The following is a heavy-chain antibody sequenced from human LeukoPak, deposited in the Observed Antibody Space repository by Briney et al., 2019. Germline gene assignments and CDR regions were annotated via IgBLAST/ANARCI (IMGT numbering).Heavy chain of an antibody. D-gene: IGHD1-26*01. J-gene: IGHJ3*02. V-gene: IGHV3-74*01. CDR3: ARAVLAGATTAFDI. CDR2: INTDGSST. CDR1: GFTFSSYW. Sequence: GGSLRLSCAASGFTFSSYWMHWVRQAPGKGLVWVSRINTDGSSTSYADSVKGRFTISRDNAKNTLYLQMNSLRAEDTAVYYCARAVLAGATTAFDIWGQGTMVTVSS.